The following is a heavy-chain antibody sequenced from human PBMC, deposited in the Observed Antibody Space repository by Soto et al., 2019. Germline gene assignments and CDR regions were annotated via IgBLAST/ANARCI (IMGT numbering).Heavy chain of an antibody. CDR1: DGSISSYY. V-gene: IGHV4-59*01. CDR3: ARGYSSGWYDWFDP. D-gene: IGHD6-19*01. Sequence: SETRSLTCTVSDGSISSYYWSWIRRPPGKGLEWIGYIYYSGSTNYNPSLKSRVTISVDTSKNQFSLNLSSVTAADTAVYYCARGYSSGWYDWFDPWGQGTLVTVSS. CDR2: IYYSGST. J-gene: IGHJ5*02.